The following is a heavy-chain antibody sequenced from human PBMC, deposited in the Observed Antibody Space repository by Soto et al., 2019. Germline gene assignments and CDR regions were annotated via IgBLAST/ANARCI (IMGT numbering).Heavy chain of an antibody. D-gene: IGHD5-18*01. J-gene: IGHJ6*02. CDR3: ARVDTYDYYYAMDV. CDR2: IYSSGAT. CDR1: GFTVTSNY. Sequence: GSLRLSCAASGFTVTSNYMNWVRQPPGKGLEWVSIIYSSGATYYADSVKGRFTISRDKSKNTLYLQMRNLRAEDTAIYYCARVDTYDYYYAMDVWGQGTTFTVSS. V-gene: IGHV3-53*01.